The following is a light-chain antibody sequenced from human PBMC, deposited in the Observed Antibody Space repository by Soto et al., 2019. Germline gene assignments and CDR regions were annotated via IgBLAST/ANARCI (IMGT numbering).Light chain of an antibody. V-gene: IGLV2-8*01. J-gene: IGLJ3*02. CDR1: SSDVGACYY. CDR2: EVS. CDR3: NSYECSSICV. Sequence: QSALTQPPSASGSPGQSVTISCTGTSSDVGACYYVYWYQQYPGTAPKLLIYEVSNRPSGVPDRFSGSKSGKSASLTVSGLQPEDEADYHCNSYECSSICVFGGGTKLTVL.